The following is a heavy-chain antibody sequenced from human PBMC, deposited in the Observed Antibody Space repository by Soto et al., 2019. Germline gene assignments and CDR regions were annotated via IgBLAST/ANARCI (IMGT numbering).Heavy chain of an antibody. CDR2: IYSGGST. Sequence: GGSLRLSCAASGFTVSSNYMSWVRQAPGKGLEWVSVIYSGGSTYYADSVKGRFTISRDNSKNTLYLQMNSLRVEDTAVYYCARVSLGYYDSSGYYYFGYWGQGTLVTVSS. J-gene: IGHJ4*02. V-gene: IGHV3-53*01. CDR1: GFTVSSNY. CDR3: ARVSLGYYDSSGYYYFGY. D-gene: IGHD3-22*01.